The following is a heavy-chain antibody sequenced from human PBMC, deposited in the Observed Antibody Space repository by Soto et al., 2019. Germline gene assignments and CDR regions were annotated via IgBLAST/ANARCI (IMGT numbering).Heavy chain of an antibody. D-gene: IGHD5-12*01. CDR3: ARSYSGYDSPLYYYYMDV. V-gene: IGHV3-11*01. CDR2: ISSSGSTI. CDR1: GFTFSDYY. Sequence: GGSLRLSCAASGFTFSDYYMSWIRQAPGKGLEWVSYISSSGSTIYYADSVKGRFTISRDNAKNSLYLQMNSLRAEDTAVYYCARSYSGYDSPLYYYYMDVWGKGTTVTVSS. J-gene: IGHJ6*03.